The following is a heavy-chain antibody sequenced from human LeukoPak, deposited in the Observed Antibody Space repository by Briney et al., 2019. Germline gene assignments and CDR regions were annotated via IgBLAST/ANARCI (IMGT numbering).Heavy chain of an antibody. D-gene: IGHD5-12*01. CDR2: IYTSGST. CDR1: GGSISSGSYY. J-gene: IGHJ5*02. CDR3: ARNVASP. Sequence: SETLSLTCTVSGGSISSGSYYWSWIRQPAGKGLEWIGRIYTSGSTNYNPSLKSRVTISVDTSKNQFSLKLSSVTAADTAVYYCARNVASPWGQGTLVTVSS. V-gene: IGHV4-61*02.